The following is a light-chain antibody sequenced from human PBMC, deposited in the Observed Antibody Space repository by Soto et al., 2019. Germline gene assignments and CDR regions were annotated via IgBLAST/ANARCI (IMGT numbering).Light chain of an antibody. CDR3: QQYYSYPPLT. CDR1: QGISSY. CDR2: AAS. V-gene: IGKV1-8*01. J-gene: IGKJ4*01. Sequence: AIRMTQSPSSFSASTGDRVTITCRASQGISSYLAWYQQKPGKAPKLLIYAASTLQSGVPSRFSGSRSGTDFTLTISCLQTEDFATYYGQQYYSYPPLTFGGGTKVEIK.